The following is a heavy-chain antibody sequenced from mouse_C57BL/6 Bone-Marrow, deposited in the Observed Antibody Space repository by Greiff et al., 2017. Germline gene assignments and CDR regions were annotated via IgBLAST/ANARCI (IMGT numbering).Heavy chain of an antibody. CDR1: GYTFTDYY. D-gene: IGHD1-1*01. J-gene: IGHJ1*03. V-gene: IGHV1-26*01. CDR3: ARCYYYGSSYGYVDV. Sequence: EVQLQQSGPELVKPGASVKISCKASGYTFTDYYMNWVQQSHGKSLEWIGDINPNNGGTSYNQKFKGKATLTVDKSSSTAYMELRSLTSEDSAVYYCARCYYYGSSYGYVDVWGTGTTVTVSS. CDR2: INPNNGGT.